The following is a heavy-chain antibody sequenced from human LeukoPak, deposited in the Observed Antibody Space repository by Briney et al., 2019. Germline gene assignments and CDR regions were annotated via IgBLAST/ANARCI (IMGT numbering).Heavy chain of an antibody. J-gene: IGHJ4*02. CDR3: AKVLLGELSFPDY. CDR1: GFTFSSYG. D-gene: IGHD3-16*02. V-gene: IGHV3-23*01. CDR2: ISGSGGST. Sequence: GGSLRLSCAASGFTFSSYGMSWVRQAPGKGLEWVSAISGSGGSTYYADSVKGRFTISRDNSKNTLYLQMNSLRAEDTAVYYCAKVLLGELSFPDYWGQGTLVTVSS.